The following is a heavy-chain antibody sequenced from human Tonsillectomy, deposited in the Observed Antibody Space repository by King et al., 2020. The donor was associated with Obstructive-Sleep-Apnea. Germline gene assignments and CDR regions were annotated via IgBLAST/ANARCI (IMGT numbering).Heavy chain of an antibody. V-gene: IGHV3-23*04. CDR3: AKDNYYDSSGYIDY. D-gene: IGHD3-22*01. CDR1: GFTFSSYA. Sequence: VQLVESGGGLVQPGGSLRLSCAASGFTFSSYAMSWVRQAPGKGLEWVSAISGSGGSTYYADSVKGRFTISRANSKNTLYLQMNSLRAADTAVYYCAKDNYYDSSGYIDYWGQGTLVTVSS. CDR2: ISGSGGST. J-gene: IGHJ4*02.